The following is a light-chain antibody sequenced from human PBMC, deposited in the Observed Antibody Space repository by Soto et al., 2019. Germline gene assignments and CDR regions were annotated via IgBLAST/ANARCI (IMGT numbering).Light chain of an antibody. CDR3: NSYTSSVTYV. CDR1: SSDVGSYNS. CDR2: DVT. V-gene: IGLV2-14*01. J-gene: IGLJ1*01. Sequence: QSALTQPASVSGSPGQSITISCTGTSSDVGSYNSVSWYQQHPGKAPKLMIYDVTNRPSGISNRFSSSKSGHTASLTISGLQAEDEADYYCNSYTSSVTYVFGTGTKLTVL.